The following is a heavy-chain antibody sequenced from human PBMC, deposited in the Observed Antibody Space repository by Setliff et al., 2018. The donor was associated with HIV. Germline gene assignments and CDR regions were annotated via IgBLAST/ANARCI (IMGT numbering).Heavy chain of an antibody. D-gene: IGHD1-26*01. V-gene: IGHV4-34*01. Sequence: SETLSLTCAVYGGSFRGYHWNWIRQFPGKGLEWIGEINHTGNTQYNPSLKSRVTMAEETAKNQLSLKLKSVTAADTAIYFCAGGKGGLVGPAEFDYWGPGTLVTVSS. CDR3: AGGKGGLVGPAEFDY. CDR1: GGSFRGYH. CDR2: INHTGNT. J-gene: IGHJ4*02.